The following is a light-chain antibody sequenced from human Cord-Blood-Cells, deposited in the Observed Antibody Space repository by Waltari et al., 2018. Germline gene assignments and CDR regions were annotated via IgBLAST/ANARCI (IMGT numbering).Light chain of an antibody. Sequence: QSALTQPASVSGSPGQSITISCTGTSSDVGGYNYVSWYQQQPGKAPKLLIYYVSNRPSGVSNRFYGSKSGNTASLTISGLQAEDEAYYYCSSYTSSSTWVFGGGTKLTVL. CDR3: SSYTSSSTWV. CDR1: SSDVGGYNY. CDR2: YVS. V-gene: IGLV2-14*03. J-gene: IGLJ3*02.